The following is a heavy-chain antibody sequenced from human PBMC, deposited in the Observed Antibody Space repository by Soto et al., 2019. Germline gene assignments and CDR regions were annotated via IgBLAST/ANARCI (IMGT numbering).Heavy chain of an antibody. J-gene: IGHJ4*02. D-gene: IGHD3-10*01. Sequence: GGSLRLSCAASGFPFSSYGMHWVRQAPGKGLEWVAVISYDGSNKYYADSVKGRFTISRDNSKNTLYLQMNSLRAEDTAVYYCETGGYYYGSGSYYNDDYWGQGTLVTVSS. CDR3: ETGGYYYGSGSYYNDDY. V-gene: IGHV3-30*03. CDR2: ISYDGSNK. CDR1: GFPFSSYG.